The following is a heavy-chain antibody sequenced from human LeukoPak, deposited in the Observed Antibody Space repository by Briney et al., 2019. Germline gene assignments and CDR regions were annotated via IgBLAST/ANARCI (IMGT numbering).Heavy chain of an antibody. D-gene: IGHD2/OR15-2a*01. CDR1: GFMFKNYD. V-gene: IGHV3-33*01. CDR2: IRYDGSNE. Sequence: GRSLRLSCAASGFMFKNYDMHWVRQAPGKGLEWVAVIRYDGSNENYADSMKGRFTISRDNTKNTLYLQMNSLRAEDTAVYYCARGGGSSHDVFLYYWGQGTLVTVSS. CDR3: ARGGGSSHDVFLYY. J-gene: IGHJ4*02.